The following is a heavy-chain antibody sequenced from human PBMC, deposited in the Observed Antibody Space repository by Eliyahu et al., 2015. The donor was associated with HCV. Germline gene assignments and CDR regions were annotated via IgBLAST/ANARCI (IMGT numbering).Heavy chain of an antibody. J-gene: IGHJ3*02. D-gene: IGHD6-19*01. V-gene: IGHV1-2*02. CDR1: GYTFTGYY. CDR2: INPNSGGT. Sequence: QVQLVQSGAEVKKPGASVKVSCKASGYTFTGYYMHWVRQAPGQGLEWMGWINPNSGGTNYAQKFQGRVTMTRDTSISTAYMELSRLRSDDTAVYYCARESPVAGWVSAFDIWGQGTMVTVSS. CDR3: ARESPVAGWVSAFDI.